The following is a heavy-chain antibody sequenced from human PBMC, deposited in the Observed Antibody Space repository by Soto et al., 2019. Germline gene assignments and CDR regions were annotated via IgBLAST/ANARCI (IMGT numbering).Heavy chain of an antibody. CDR3: ARLPRDCNKTSCYYADH. CDR2: MYPGDSDT. D-gene: IGHD3-3*01. Sequence: GESLRSSCMSSGYDFNPNWFGWVRQLPGRGLEWVGIMYPGDSDTRYNPSLQGHVTLSVDVTVSTAFLQWRSLETSDTGMYFCARLPRDCNKTSCYYADHWGQGTQVTAPQ. V-gene: IGHV5-51*01. J-gene: IGHJ4*02. CDR1: GYDFNPNW.